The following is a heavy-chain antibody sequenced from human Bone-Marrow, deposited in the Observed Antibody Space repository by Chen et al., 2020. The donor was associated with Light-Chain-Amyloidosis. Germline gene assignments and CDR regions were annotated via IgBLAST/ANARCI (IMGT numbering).Heavy chain of an antibody. Sequence: EVQLEQSGPEVIKPGESLKISCKGSGYTFPNYWIGWVRQMPGKGLEWMGVIYPDDSHARYSPSFEGQVTISADKSITTAYLQWRSLKASDTAMYYCARRRDGYNFDYWGQGTLVTVSS. V-gene: IGHV5-51*01. D-gene: IGHD5-12*01. J-gene: IGHJ4*02. CDR2: IYPDDSHA. CDR3: ARRRDGYNFDY. CDR1: GYTFPNYW.